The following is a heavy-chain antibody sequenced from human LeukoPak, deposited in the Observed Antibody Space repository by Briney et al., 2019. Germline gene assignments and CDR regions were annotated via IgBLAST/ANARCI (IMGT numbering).Heavy chain of an antibody. J-gene: IGHJ4*02. CDR2: ISSSSSTI. V-gene: IGHV3-48*02. CDR3: ARDLSSGYYGRFDY. D-gene: IGHD3-22*01. Sequence: GGSLRLSCAASGFAFSSYSMNWVRQAPGKGLEWVSYISSSSSTIYYADSVKGRFTIPRDNAKNSLYLQMNSLRDEDTAVYYCARDLSSGYYGRFDYWGQGTLVTVS. CDR1: GFAFSSYS.